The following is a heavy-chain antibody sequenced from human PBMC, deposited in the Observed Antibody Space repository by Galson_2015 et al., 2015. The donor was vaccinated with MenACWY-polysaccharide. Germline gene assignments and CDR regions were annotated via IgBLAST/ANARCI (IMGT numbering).Heavy chain of an antibody. CDR1: GDSISSYY. CDR2: IYSSGTT. J-gene: IGHJ4*02. D-gene: IGHD2/OR15-2a*01. CDR3: ARKIVTNYYFDY. V-gene: IGHV4-4*07. Sequence: ETLSLTCTVSGDSISSYYWSWIRQPAGKGLEWIGHIYSSGTTNYNPSLKSRVTMSVDTSKNQFSLKLSSVTAADTAVYYCARKIVTNYYFDYWGQGALVTVSS.